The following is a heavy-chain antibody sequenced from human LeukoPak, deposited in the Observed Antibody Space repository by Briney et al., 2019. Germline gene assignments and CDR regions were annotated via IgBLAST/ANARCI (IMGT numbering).Heavy chain of an antibody. CDR1: GFTFSDYY. J-gene: IGHJ3*02. CDR2: ISSSSSYI. D-gene: IGHD4-17*01. V-gene: IGHV3-11*06. CDR3: ASTTTVTTFSPVDAFDI. Sequence: GGSLRLSCAASGFTFSDYYMSWIRQAPGKGLEWVSSISSSSSYIYYADSVKGRFTISRDNAKNSLYLQMNSLRAEDTAVYYCASTTTVTTFSPVDAFDIWGQGTMVTVSS.